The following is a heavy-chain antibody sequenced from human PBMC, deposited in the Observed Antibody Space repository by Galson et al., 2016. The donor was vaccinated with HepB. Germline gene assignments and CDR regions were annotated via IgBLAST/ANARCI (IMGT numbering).Heavy chain of an antibody. V-gene: IGHV3-30*04. J-gene: IGHJ4*02. CDR1: GFIFSSFG. D-gene: IGHD1-26*01. CDR2: ISYDGRKK. CDR3: GGDSSSQWEVTH. Sequence: SLRLSCAASGFIFSSFGMHWVRQAPGKGLEWVAGISYDGRKKYYADSVKGRFTISRDNSKNTYMQMNSLRAEDTAVYYCGGDSSSQWEVTHWGQGTLVTVSS.